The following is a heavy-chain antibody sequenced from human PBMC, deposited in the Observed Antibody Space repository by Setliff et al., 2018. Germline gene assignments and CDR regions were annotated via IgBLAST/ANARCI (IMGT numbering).Heavy chain of an antibody. CDR1: GFTFRKYW. Sequence: RLSCGASGFTFRKYWMYWVRQVPGKGLVWVSRISPDGTITNYADSVKGRFTISRDNAKNTLYLQMNSLRGEDTAVYYCARDGHNVYYFDYWGLGTLVTVSS. J-gene: IGHJ4*02. V-gene: IGHV3-74*01. CDR3: ARDGHNVYYFDY. CDR2: ISPDGTIT. D-gene: IGHD1-1*01.